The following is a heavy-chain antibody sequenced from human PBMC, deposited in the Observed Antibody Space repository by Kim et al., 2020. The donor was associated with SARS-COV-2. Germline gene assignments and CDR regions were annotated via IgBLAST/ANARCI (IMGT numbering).Heavy chain of an antibody. J-gene: IGHJ4*01. D-gene: IGHD6-19*01. V-gene: IGHV3-9*01. CDR1: GFVLDDYA. Sequence: GGSLRLSCATSGFVLDDYAMHWVRQAPGKGLEWVSGISWNSGSIGYVDSVKGRFTISRDNAKNSLYLQMNSLRAEDTALYYCATDLGSSGWYAIALDYWG. CDR3: ATDLGSSGWYAIALDY. CDR2: ISWNSGSI.